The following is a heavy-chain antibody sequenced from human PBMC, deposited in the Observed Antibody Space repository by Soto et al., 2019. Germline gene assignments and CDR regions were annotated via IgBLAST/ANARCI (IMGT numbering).Heavy chain of an antibody. CDR1: GGSISSSSYY. J-gene: IGHJ5*02. CDR3: ATDPAYYDFWSGYPGWFDP. V-gene: IGHV4-39*01. Sequence: SETLSLTCTVSGGSISSSSYYWGWIRQPPGKGLEWIGSIYYSGSTYYNPSLKSRVTISVDTSKNQFSLKLSSVTAADTAVYYCATDPAYYDFWSGYPGWFDPWGQGTLVTVSS. D-gene: IGHD3-3*01. CDR2: IYYSGST.